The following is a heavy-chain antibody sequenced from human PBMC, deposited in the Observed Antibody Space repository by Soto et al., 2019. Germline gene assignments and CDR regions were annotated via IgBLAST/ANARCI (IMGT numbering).Heavy chain of an antibody. V-gene: IGHV3-23*01. D-gene: IGHD2-2*01. CDR3: AKDPLDVPAASPSFDY. CDR2: ISGSGGST. J-gene: IGHJ4*02. CDR1: GFTFSSYA. Sequence: EVQLLESGGGLVQPGGSLRLSCAASGFTFSSYAMSWVRQAPGKGLEWVSAISGSGGSTYYADSVKGRFTISRDNSKNTRNLQMTGIRPEDTAVYYCAKDPLDVPAASPSFDYWGQGTLVTVSS.